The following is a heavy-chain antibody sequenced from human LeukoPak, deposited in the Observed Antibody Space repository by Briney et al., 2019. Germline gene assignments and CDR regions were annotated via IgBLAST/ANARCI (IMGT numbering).Heavy chain of an antibody. J-gene: IGHJ3*02. CDR3: AKSNGYGLVDI. D-gene: IGHD3-10*01. Sequence: ASVKVSCKASGYTFTSHDINWVRQATGQGLEWMGWMNPNSGNTGYAQKFQGRVTMTRDTSISTAYMELSRLRSDDTAVYYCAKSNGYGLVDIWGQGTMVTVSS. CDR2: MNPNSGNT. V-gene: IGHV1-8*02. CDR1: GYTFTSHD.